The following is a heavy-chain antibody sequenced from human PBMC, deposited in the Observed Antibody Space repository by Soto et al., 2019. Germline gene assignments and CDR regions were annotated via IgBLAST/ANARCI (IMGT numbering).Heavy chain of an antibody. CDR1: GYTFTSYG. D-gene: IGHD3-22*01. CDR2: ISAYNGNI. Sequence: QVQLVQSGAEVKKPGASVKVSCKASGYTFTSYGISWVRQAPGQGLEWMGRISAYNGNINNAQKLQGRVTMTTDTSTSTSYRELRSLRSDDTAVYYCAREGPGGYYYDYWGQGTLVTVSS. V-gene: IGHV1-18*01. J-gene: IGHJ4*02. CDR3: AREGPGGYYYDY.